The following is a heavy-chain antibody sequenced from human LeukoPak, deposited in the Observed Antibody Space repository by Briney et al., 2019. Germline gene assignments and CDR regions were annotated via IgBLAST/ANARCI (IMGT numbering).Heavy chain of an antibody. J-gene: IGHJ4*02. V-gene: IGHV4-59*08. CDR1: GGSISSYY. Sequence: PSETLSLTCTVSGGSISSYYWSWIRQPPGKGLEWIGYIYYSGSTNYNPSLKSRVTMSVDTSKNQFSLKLSSVTAADTAVYYCARLQVYYFDYWGQGTLVTVSS. CDR2: IYYSGST. CDR3: ARLQVYYFDY. D-gene: IGHD2-8*01.